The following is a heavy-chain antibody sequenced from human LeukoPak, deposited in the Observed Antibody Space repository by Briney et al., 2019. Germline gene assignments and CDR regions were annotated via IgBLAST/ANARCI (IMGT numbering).Heavy chain of an antibody. Sequence: SETLSLTCTVSGGSISSYYWSWIRQPPGKGLEWIGYIYYSGSTNYNPSLKSRVTISVDTSKNQFSLKLSSVTAADTAVYYCARGGGVADNWFDPWGQGTLVTVSS. J-gene: IGHJ5*02. CDR3: ARGGGVADNWFDP. CDR2: IYYSGST. V-gene: IGHV4-59*01. D-gene: IGHD6-19*01. CDR1: GGSISSYY.